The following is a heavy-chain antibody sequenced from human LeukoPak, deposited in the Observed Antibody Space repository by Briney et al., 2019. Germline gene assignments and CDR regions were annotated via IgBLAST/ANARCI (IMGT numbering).Heavy chain of an antibody. J-gene: IGHJ4*02. CDR3: AKRGSGWYWDDY. CDR2: VSSSGVST. CDR1: GFTFSSCA. D-gene: IGHD6-19*01. V-gene: IGHV3-23*01. Sequence: GGSLRLSCAASGFTFSSCAMSWVRQAPGKGLEWVSGVSSSGVSTNYADSVKGRFTVSRDNSKNTMYLQMNSLTAEDTAVYYCAKRGSGWYWDDYWGQGTLVTVSS.